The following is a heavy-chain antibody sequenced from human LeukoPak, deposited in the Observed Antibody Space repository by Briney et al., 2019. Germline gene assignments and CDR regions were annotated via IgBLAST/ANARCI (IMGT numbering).Heavy chain of an antibody. CDR1: GFTVSSNY. Sequence: GGSLRLSCAASGFTVSSNYMSWVRQAPGKGLEWVSIIYGGVNTVYADSVQGRFTISRDNSKNTLYLQMSSLRAEDTAVYYCAKSPKTGFLFDYWGKGTLVTVSS. J-gene: IGHJ4*02. V-gene: IGHV3-66*01. D-gene: IGHD1-1*01. CDR2: IYGGVNT. CDR3: AKSPKTGFLFDY.